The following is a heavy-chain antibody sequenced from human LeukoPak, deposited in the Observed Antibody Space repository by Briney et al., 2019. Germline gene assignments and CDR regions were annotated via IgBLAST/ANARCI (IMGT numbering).Heavy chain of an antibody. CDR2: VNPDDSDT. Sequence: GESLKISCKGSGYSFTSHWIGWVRQMPGKGLEWMGIVNPDDSDTIYSPSFQGQVTISAGESITTAYLQWSSLKASDTAMYYCARLRWPRGGRSSFDYWGQGALVTVSS. CDR1: GYSFTSHW. D-gene: IGHD3-10*01. J-gene: IGHJ4*02. CDR3: ARLRWPRGGRSSFDY. V-gene: IGHV5-51*01.